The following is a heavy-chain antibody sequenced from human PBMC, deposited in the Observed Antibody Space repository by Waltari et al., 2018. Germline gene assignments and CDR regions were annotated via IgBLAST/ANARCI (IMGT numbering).Heavy chain of an antibody. V-gene: IGHV3-53*01. Sequence: EVQLVESGGGLIQPGGSLRLSCAASGFTVSSNYMSWVRQAPGKGLEWVSVIYSGGSTYYADSVKGRFTISRDNSKNTLYLQMNSLRAEDTAVYYCARAGLHYDFWSGYLGYFDYWGQGTLVTVSS. CDR1: GFTVSSNY. CDR2: IYSGGST. J-gene: IGHJ4*02. D-gene: IGHD3-3*01. CDR3: ARAGLHYDFWSGYLGYFDY.